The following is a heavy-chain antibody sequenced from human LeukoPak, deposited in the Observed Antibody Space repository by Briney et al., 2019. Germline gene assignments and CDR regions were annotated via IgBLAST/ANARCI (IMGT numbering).Heavy chain of an antibody. J-gene: IGHJ4*02. CDR3: ASLGYCSSTSCFRTPGDY. D-gene: IGHD2-2*01. Sequence: SGTLTLTCTVPGGSISSGDYYWSWIRQPPGKRLEWIGYSYYSGSTYYNPSLKSRVTISVDTSKNQFSLKLSSVTAADTAVYYCASLGYCSSTSCFRTPGDYWGQGTLVTVSS. CDR2: SYYSGST. CDR1: GGSISSGDYY. V-gene: IGHV4-30-4*08.